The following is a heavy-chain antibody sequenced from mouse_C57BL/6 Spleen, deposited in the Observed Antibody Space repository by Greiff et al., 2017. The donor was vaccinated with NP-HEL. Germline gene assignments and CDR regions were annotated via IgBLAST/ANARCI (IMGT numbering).Heavy chain of an antibody. V-gene: IGHV1-55*01. CDR2: IYPGSGST. Sequence: QVQLQQSGAELVKPGASVKMSCKASGYTFTSYWITWVKQRPGQGLEWIGDIYPGSGSTNYNEKFKSKATLTVDTSSSTAYMQLSSLTSEDSAVYYCARERGSSRGFEVWGTGTTVTVSS. J-gene: IGHJ1*03. CDR3: ARERGSSRGFEV. CDR1: GYTFTSYW.